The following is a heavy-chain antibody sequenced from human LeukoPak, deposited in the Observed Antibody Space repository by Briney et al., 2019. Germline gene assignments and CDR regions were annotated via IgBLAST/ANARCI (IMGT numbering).Heavy chain of an antibody. CDR3: AKSNVRGTWTTPFDY. Sequence: PGRSLRLSCAASGFTFSSYDMHSVRQAPGKGLEWVAVISYDGSNKYYADSVKGRFTISRDNSKNTLYLQMNSLRAEDTAVYYCAKSNVRGTWTTPFDYWGQGTLVTVSS. CDR1: GFTFSSYD. J-gene: IGHJ4*02. D-gene: IGHD3-10*02. V-gene: IGHV3-30*18. CDR2: ISYDGSNK.